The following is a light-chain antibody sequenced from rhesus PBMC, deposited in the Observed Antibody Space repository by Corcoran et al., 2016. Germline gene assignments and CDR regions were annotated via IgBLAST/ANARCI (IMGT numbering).Light chain of an antibody. CDR3: QQHNGYPLT. J-gene: IGKJ4*01. CDR2: AAS. V-gene: IGKV1-25*01. Sequence: DIQMTQSPSSLSASVGDRVTITCRASQGISSYLDWYQQKPGKVPQVRIYAASTLQSGVPLRFSGSGSGKDFTLTIISLQPEDFATYYCQQHNGYPLTFGGGTKVELK. CDR1: QGISSY.